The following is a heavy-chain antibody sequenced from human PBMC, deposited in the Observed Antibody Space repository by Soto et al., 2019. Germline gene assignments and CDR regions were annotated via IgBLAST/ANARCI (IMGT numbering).Heavy chain of an antibody. Sequence: QVQLVQSGAEVKKPGSSVKVSCKASGGTFSSYAISWVRQAPGQGLEWMGGIIPIFGTANYEQKFQGRVTITADESTITAYMELSSLRSEDTAVYYCARVLEWALPTPGDAFDIWGKGTMVTVSS. V-gene: IGHV1-69*01. CDR1: GGTFSSYA. J-gene: IGHJ3*02. CDR3: ARVLEWALPTPGDAFDI. D-gene: IGHD1-26*01. CDR2: IIPIFGTA.